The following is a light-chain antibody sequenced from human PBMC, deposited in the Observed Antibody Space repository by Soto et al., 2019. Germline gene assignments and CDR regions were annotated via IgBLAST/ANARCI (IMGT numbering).Light chain of an antibody. CDR1: RSVSSY. CDR3: QQRSNWHLT. J-gene: IGKJ4*01. Sequence: EIVLTQSPATLSLSPGERATLSCRASRSVSSYLAWYQQKPGQAPRLLIYDASNRATGIPARFSGSGSGTDFTLTISSLEPEGFAVYYCQQRSNWHLTFGGGTKVDIK. V-gene: IGKV3-11*01. CDR2: DAS.